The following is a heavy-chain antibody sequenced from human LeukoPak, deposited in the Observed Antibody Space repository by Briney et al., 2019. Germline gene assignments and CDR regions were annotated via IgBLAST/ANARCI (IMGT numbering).Heavy chain of an antibody. D-gene: IGHD3-16*01. CDR1: GFTFDDYG. J-gene: IGHJ4*02. Sequence: GGSLRLSCAASGFTFDDYGMSWVRQAPGKGLEWVSGINWNGGSTGYADSVKGRFTTSRDNAKNSLYLQMNSLRAEDTALYHSARGAHYDYVWGSRESPFDYWGQGTLVTVSS. CDR2: INWNGGST. CDR3: ARGAHYDYVWGSRESPFDY. V-gene: IGHV3-20*01.